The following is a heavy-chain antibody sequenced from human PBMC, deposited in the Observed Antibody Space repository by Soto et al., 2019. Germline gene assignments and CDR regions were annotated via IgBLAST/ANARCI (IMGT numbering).Heavy chain of an antibody. D-gene: IGHD6-19*01. J-gene: IGHJ5*02. V-gene: IGHV6-1*01. Sequence: SQTLSLTCAISGDSVSSNSVAWNWIRQSPSRGLEWLGRTYYRSKWYNDYAVSVKSRITINPDTSKNQFSLQLNSVTPEDTAVYYCARSGGRSSAWYNWFDPWGQGTLVTVSS. CDR3: ARSGGRSSAWYNWFDP. CDR1: GDSVSSNSVA. CDR2: TYYRSKWYN.